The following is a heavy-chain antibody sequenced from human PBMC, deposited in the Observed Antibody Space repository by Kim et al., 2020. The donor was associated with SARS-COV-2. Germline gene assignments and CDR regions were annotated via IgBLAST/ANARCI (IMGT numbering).Heavy chain of an antibody. V-gene: IGHV1-3*01. CDR2: NT. Sequence: NTKYSQKFQGRVTITRDTSASTAYMELSSLRSEDTAVYYCGGSLDDAFDIWGQGTMVTVSS. D-gene: IGHD1-26*01. J-gene: IGHJ3*02. CDR3: GGSLDDAFDI.